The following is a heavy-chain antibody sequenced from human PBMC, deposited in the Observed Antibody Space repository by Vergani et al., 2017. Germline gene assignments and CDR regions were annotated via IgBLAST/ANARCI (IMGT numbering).Heavy chain of an antibody. CDR3: AKVGRSEVAGTFGAFDI. CDR2: LSASDRRT. J-gene: IGHJ3*02. V-gene: IGHV3-23*01. Sequence: EVQLLESGGDLVQPGGSLRLSSAASGFTFIMHAMSWVRQAPGKGLEWVSTLSASDRRTHYADSVKGRFSISRDNSKNTLFLHMNSLRPEDTAVYYCAKVGRSEVAGTFGAFDIWGQGTTVTVSS. D-gene: IGHD6-19*01. CDR1: GFTFIMHA.